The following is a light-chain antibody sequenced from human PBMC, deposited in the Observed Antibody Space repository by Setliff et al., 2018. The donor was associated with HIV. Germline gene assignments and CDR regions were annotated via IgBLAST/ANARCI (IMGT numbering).Light chain of an antibody. CDR2: EDN. V-gene: IGLV1-51*01. Sequence: QSVLTQPPSVSAAPGQKVAISCSGSRSNVGSNSVSWYRQVPGTGPKLLIYEDNKRPSGIPDRFSASKSGTSATLDITGLPTGDEADYFCGAWDSGLSVMVFGGGTKVTV. CDR3: GAWDSGLSVMV. J-gene: IGLJ2*01. CDR1: RSNVGSNS.